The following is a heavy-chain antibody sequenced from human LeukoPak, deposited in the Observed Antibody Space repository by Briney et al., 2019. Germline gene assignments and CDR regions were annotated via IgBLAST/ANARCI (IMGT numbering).Heavy chain of an antibody. J-gene: IGHJ3*02. CDR3: ARDGVRIADAFDI. CDR1: GGTFSSYA. CDR2: IIPILGIA. Sequence: SVKVSCKASGGTFSSYAISWVRQAPGQGLEWMGRIIPILGIANYAQKFQGRVTITADKSTSTAYMELSSLKSEDTAVYYCARDGVRIADAFDIWGQGTMVTVSS. D-gene: IGHD6-13*01. V-gene: IGHV1-69*04.